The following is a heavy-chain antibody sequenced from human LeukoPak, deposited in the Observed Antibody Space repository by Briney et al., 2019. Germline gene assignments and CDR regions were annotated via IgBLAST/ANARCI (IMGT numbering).Heavy chain of an antibody. J-gene: IGHJ4*02. V-gene: IGHV3-48*03. Sequence: PGGSLRLSCAASGFSFSSYEMNWVRQAPGKGLEWISYISSSGSTMYADSVKGRFTISRDNAKNSLHLQMNSLRAEDTAVYYCARHNGCYDYWGQGTLVTVSS. CDR2: ISSSGSTM. CDR3: ARHNGCYDY. D-gene: IGHD6-19*01. CDR1: GFSFSSYE.